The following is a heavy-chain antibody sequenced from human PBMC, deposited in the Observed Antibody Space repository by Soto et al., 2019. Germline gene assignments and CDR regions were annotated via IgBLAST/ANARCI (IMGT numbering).Heavy chain of an antibody. CDR2: INPNSGGT. V-gene: IGHV1-2*04. CDR1: GYTFTGYY. D-gene: IGHD1-1*01. Sequence: GASVKVSCKASGYTFTGYYMHWVRQAPGQGLEWMGWINPNSGGTNYAQKFQGWVTMTRDTSISTAYMELSRLRSDDTAVYYCARAKEGLEPGSFDPWGQGTLVTVSS. CDR3: ARAKEGLEPGSFDP. J-gene: IGHJ5*02.